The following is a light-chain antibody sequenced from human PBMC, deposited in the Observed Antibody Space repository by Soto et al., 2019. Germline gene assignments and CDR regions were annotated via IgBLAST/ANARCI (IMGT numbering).Light chain of an antibody. V-gene: IGLV2-14*01. CDR1: SSDVGGYNY. CDR2: EVS. CDR3: SSYTSSSTLV. J-gene: IGLJ1*01. Sequence: QSVLTQPASVSGSPGQSITISCTGTSSDVGGYNYVSWYQQHPGKAPKLMIYEVSNRPSGVSNRFSGSKSGNTAPLTISGLQAEDEADYYCSSYTSSSTLVFGTGTKVTGL.